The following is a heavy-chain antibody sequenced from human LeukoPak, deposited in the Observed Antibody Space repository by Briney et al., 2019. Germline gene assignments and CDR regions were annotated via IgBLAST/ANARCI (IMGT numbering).Heavy chain of an antibody. CDR1: GGSVNSYY. V-gene: IGHV4-59*02. CDR2: IYDSGST. CDR3: ACLTTADAFDI. D-gene: IGHD3-22*01. Sequence: SETLSLTCTVSGGSVNSYYWSWIRQPPGKGLEWIGYIYDSGSTNYNPSLKSRVTISVDTSKNQFSLKLSSVTAADTAVYYCACLTTADAFDIWGQGTMVTVSS. J-gene: IGHJ3*02.